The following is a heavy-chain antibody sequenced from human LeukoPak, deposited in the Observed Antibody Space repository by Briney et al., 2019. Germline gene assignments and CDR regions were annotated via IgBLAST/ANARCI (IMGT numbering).Heavy chain of an antibody. CDR3: ARDAGEGYRRTYYFDY. Sequence: GGSLRLSCAASGFTFSNAWMSWVRQAPGKGLEWVGRIKSKTDGGTTDYAAPVKGRFTISRDDSKNTLYLQMNSLRAEDTAVYYCARDAGEGYRRTYYFDYWGQGTLVTVSS. J-gene: IGHJ4*02. V-gene: IGHV3-15*01. CDR2: IKSKTDGGTT. CDR1: GFTFSNAW. D-gene: IGHD1-1*01.